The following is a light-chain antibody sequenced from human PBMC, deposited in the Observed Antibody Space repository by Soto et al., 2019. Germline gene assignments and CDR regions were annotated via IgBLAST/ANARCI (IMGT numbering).Light chain of an antibody. J-gene: IGKJ4*01. Sequence: DTQMTQSPSTLSASVGDRVTITCRASQSISSWLAWYQHKPGKAPSLLIYKASTLGSGVPSRFSGSGSGTEFTLTVSSLQPDDFANYYCQQYDSYPLTFGGGTKVEIK. CDR2: KAS. V-gene: IGKV1-5*03. CDR3: QQYDSYPLT. CDR1: QSISSW.